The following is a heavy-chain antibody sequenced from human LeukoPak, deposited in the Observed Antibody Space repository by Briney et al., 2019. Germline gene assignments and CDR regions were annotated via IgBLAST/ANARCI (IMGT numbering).Heavy chain of an antibody. CDR3: ARDSGAFYCSSTSCYGLFDY. CDR1: GGTFSSYA. J-gene: IGHJ4*02. V-gene: IGHV1-69*13. CDR2: IIPILGTA. Sequence: SVKVSCKASGGTFSSYAISWVRQAPGQGLEWMGGIIPILGTANYAQKFQGRVTITADESTSTAYMELSSLRSEDTAVYYCARDSGAFYCSSTSCYGLFDYWGQGTLVTVSS. D-gene: IGHD2-2*01.